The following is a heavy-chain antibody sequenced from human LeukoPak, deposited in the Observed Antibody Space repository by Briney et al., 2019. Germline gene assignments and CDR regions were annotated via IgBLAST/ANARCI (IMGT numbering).Heavy chain of an antibody. Sequence: PGGSLRLSCAASGFTFTNYWMSWVHQAPGKGLELVANIKQDRSEKYYVDSVKGRFTISRNNAKNSLYLQMNSLRAEDTAVYYCARETDSTLFDYWGQGTLVPVSS. D-gene: IGHD2-2*01. CDR3: ARETDSTLFDY. V-gene: IGHV3-7*01. CDR1: GFTFTNYW. J-gene: IGHJ4*02. CDR2: IKQDRSEK.